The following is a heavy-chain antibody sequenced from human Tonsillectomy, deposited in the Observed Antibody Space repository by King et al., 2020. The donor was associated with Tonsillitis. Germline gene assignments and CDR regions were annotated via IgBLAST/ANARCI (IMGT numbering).Heavy chain of an antibody. Sequence: QLVQSGAEVKKPGESLKISCKASGYNFTNYWIGWVRQMPGKGLEWMGIIYPYDSDTRYSPSFQGQGTISAHKSISTSYLQWSSLKASDTAMYYCARQVGSSSSVYYYYMDVWGKGTTVTVSS. J-gene: IGHJ6*03. CDR2: IYPYDSDT. CDR1: GYNFTNYW. D-gene: IGHD6-6*01. CDR3: ARQVGSSSSVYYYYMDV. V-gene: IGHV5-51*01.